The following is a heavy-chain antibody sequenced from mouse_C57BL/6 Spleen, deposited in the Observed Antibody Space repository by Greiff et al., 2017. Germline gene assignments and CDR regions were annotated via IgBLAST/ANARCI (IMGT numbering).Heavy chain of an antibody. CDR1: GFTFSSYG. CDR2: ISSGGIYT. CDR3: ARQREGYFDY. Sequence: EVQVVESGGDLVKPGGSLKLSCAASGFTFSSYGMSWVRQTPDTRLAWVATISSGGIYTYYPDRVKGRFTISRDNAKNTLYLQMSRRESEDTAMYDCARQREGYFDYWGQGTTLTVSS. V-gene: IGHV5-6*01. J-gene: IGHJ2*01.